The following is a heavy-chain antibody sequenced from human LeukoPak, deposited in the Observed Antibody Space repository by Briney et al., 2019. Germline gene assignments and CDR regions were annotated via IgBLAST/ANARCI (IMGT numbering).Heavy chain of an antibody. Sequence: GGSLRLSCAASGFTFSSYGMHWVRQAPGKGLEWVAYIQYDGSTEQYADSVKGRFSISRDSSKNILYLQMNSLRAEDTAVYYCAKDRCSNGIGCYYYYMDVWGKGTTVTISS. CDR1: GFTFSSYG. CDR2: IQYDGSTE. CDR3: AKDRCSNGIGCYYYYMDV. V-gene: IGHV3-30*02. J-gene: IGHJ6*03. D-gene: IGHD2-8*01.